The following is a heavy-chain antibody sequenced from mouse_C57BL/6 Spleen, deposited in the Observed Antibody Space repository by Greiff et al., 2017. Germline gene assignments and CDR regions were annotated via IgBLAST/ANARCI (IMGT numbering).Heavy chain of an antibody. CDR1: GFNIKGDY. V-gene: IGHV14-4*01. CDR3: TFYYDYDGDYYAMDY. Sequence: EVQLQQSGAELVRPGASVKLSCTASGFNIKGDYMHWVKQRPEQGLEWIGGIGPENGDTEYASKFQGKATITADTSANTAYLQLSSLTSEDTAVYYCTFYYDYDGDYYAMDYWGQGTSVTVSS. CDR2: IGPENGDT. D-gene: IGHD2-4*01. J-gene: IGHJ4*01.